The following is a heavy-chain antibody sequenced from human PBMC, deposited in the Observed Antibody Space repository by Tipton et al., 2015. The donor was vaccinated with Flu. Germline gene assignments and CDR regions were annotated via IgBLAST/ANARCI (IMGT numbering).Heavy chain of an antibody. CDR1: GGSISSSSYY. Sequence: TLSLTCTVSGGSISSSSYYWGWIRQPPGKGLEWIGSIYYSGSTYYNPSLKSRVTISVDTSKNRFSLKLSSVTAADTAVYYCARHAKGEQLVLSPFDYWGQGTLVTVSS. V-gene: IGHV4-39*01. CDR2: IYYSGST. J-gene: IGHJ4*02. CDR3: ARHAKGEQLVLSPFDY. D-gene: IGHD6-6*01.